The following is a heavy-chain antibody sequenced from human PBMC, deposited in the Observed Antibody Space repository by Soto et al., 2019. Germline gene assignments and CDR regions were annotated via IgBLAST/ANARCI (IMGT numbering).Heavy chain of an antibody. J-gene: IGHJ4*02. D-gene: IGHD2-21*01. CDR1: GFYFNNYA. CDR2: ISGSGDGT. V-gene: IGHV3-23*01. CDR3: AKDQGLRRRSYFGD. Sequence: VQLRQSGGGVVQPGGSLRLSCVASGFYFNNYAMTWVRQAPGKGLEWVSGISGSGDGTYYADSVKDRFRVSRNKSTSKVHLQLSSLRVEATAVDDCAKDQGLRRRSYFGDGGQGALVIV.